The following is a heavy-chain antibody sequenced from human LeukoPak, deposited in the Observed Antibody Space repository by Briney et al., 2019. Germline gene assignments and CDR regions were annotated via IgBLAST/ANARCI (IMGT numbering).Heavy chain of an antibody. D-gene: IGHD2-15*01. J-gene: IGHJ2*01. CDR3: SVRVAYWYFDL. CDR2: IYYSGST. Sequence: PSETLSLTCTVSGGSISSGGYYWSWIRQHPGKGLEWIGYIYYSGSTYYNPSLKSRVTISVDTSKNQFSLKLSSVTAADTAVYYCSVRVAYWYFDLWGRGTLVTVSS. V-gene: IGHV4-31*03. CDR1: GGSISSGGYY.